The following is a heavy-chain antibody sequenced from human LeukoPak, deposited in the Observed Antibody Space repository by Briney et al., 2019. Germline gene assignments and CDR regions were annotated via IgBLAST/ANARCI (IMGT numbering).Heavy chain of an antibody. Sequence: SSETLSLTCAVYGGSFSGYYWSWIRQPPGKGLEWIGEIIHSGSANYNPSLKSRVTVSIDTSNSQFSLKMTSVTAADTAVYYCARQFYYDASGHNWFDPWGQGTLVTVSS. V-gene: IGHV4-34*12. J-gene: IGHJ5*02. CDR1: GGSFSGYY. CDR2: IIHSGSA. CDR3: ARQFYYDASGHNWFDP. D-gene: IGHD3-22*01.